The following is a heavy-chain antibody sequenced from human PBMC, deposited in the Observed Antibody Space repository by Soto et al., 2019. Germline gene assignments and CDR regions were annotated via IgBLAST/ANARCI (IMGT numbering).Heavy chain of an antibody. D-gene: IGHD2-15*01. V-gene: IGHV3-13*01. Sequence: EVQLVESGGCLVQPGGSLRLSCAASGFTFSSYDMHWVRQATGKGLEWVSAIGTAGDTYYPGSVKGRFTISRENAKNSLYLQMNSLRAGDTAVYYCARGGSGTPAPLDWGQGTLVTVSS. CDR1: GFTFSSYD. J-gene: IGHJ4*02. CDR2: IGTAGDT. CDR3: ARGGSGTPAPLD.